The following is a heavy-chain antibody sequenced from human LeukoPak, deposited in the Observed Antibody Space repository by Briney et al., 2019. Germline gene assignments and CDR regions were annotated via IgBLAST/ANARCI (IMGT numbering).Heavy chain of an antibody. Sequence: PSETLSLTCTVSGGSISSYYWSWIRQPPGKGLEWIGYIYYSGSTNYNPSLKSRVTISVDTSKNQSSLKLSSVTAADTAVYYCATLNDILTGYRYFDYWGQGTLVTVSS. CDR3: ATLNDILTGYRYFDY. CDR1: GGSISSYY. V-gene: IGHV4-59*01. CDR2: IYYSGST. J-gene: IGHJ4*02. D-gene: IGHD3-9*01.